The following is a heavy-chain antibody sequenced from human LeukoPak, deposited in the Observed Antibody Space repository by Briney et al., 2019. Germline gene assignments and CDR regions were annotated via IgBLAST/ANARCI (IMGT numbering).Heavy chain of an antibody. CDR2: ISSSSSYI. Sequence: GGSLRLSCAASGFTFSSYSMNWVRQAPGKGLEWVLSISSSSSYIYYADSVKGRFTISRDNAKNSLYLQMNSLRAEDTAVYYCARRLGYCSSTSCYSFDYWGQGTPVTVSS. CDR1: GFTFSSYS. J-gene: IGHJ4*02. CDR3: ARRLGYCSSTSCYSFDY. V-gene: IGHV3-21*01. D-gene: IGHD2-2*01.